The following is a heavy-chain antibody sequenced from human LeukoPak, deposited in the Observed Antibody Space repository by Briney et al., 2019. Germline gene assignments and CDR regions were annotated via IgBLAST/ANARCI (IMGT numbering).Heavy chain of an antibody. D-gene: IGHD3-22*01. CDR1: GFTFSSYW. Sequence: PGGSLRLSCAASGFTFSSYWMSWVRQAPGKGLEWVANIKQDGSGKYYVDSVKGRFTISRDNAENSLYLQMNSLRAEDTAVYYCARRYDSSGYYNVWAFDIWGQGTMVTVSS. V-gene: IGHV3-7*03. J-gene: IGHJ3*02. CDR2: IKQDGSGK. CDR3: ARRYDSSGYYNVWAFDI.